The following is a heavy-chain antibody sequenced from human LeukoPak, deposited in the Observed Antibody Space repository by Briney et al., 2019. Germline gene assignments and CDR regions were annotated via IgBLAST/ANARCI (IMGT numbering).Heavy chain of an antibody. CDR2: INSDGSST. J-gene: IGHJ4*02. V-gene: IGHV3-74*01. D-gene: IGHD6-25*01. Sequence: GGSLRLSCAASGFTFSSYWMLWVRQAPGKGLVWVSRINSDGSSTSYADSVKGRFTISRDNAKNTLYLQMSRLRAEDTAVYYCVLIAAGRRYYFDYWGQGTLVTVSS. CDR1: GFTFSSYW. CDR3: VLIAAGRRYYFDY.